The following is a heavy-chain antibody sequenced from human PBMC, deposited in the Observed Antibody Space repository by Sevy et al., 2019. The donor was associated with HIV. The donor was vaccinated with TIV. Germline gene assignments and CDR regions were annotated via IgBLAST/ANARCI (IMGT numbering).Heavy chain of an antibody. J-gene: IGHJ4*02. CDR2: ISSSSSTI. Sequence: GGSLRLSCAASGFTFSSYNMNWVRQASGKGLEWVSYISSSSSTIYYADSVKGRFTISRDNAKNLLFLQMNSLRDEDTAVYYCARDDYWGQGTLVTVSS. V-gene: IGHV3-48*02. CDR1: GFTFSSYN. CDR3: ARDDY.